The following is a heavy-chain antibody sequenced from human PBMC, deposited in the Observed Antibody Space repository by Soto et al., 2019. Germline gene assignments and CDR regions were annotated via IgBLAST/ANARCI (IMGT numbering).Heavy chain of an antibody. CDR2: TYYSGST. Sequence: SETLSLTCTVSGGSISSYYWSWIRQPPGKGLEWIGYTYYSGSTNYNPSLKSRVTISVDTSKNQFSLKLSSVTAADTAVYYCARGIGSGWSRTVFDYWGQGTLVTVSS. D-gene: IGHD6-19*01. J-gene: IGHJ4*02. CDR3: ARGIGSGWSRTVFDY. CDR1: GGSISSYY. V-gene: IGHV4-59*01.